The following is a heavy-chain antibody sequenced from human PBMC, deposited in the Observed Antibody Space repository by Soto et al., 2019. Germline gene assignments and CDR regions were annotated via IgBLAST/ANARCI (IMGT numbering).Heavy chain of an antibody. CDR1: GYRFTSYW. D-gene: IGHD3-9*01. CDR3: ARHHDILTGPYMSGIDY. CDR2: IDPFDFNI. J-gene: IGHJ4*02. V-gene: IGHV5-10-1*01. Sequence: GASLKISCQGSGYRFTSYWISWVRQMPGKGLEWMGTIDPFDFNINYSPAVQGHVTISADKSISNAYLQWSALKASDTAMYFCARHHDILTGPYMSGIDYWGQGTLFTVSS.